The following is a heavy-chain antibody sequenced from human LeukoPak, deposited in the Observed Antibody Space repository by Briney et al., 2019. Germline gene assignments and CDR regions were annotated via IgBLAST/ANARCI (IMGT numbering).Heavy chain of an antibody. CDR3: ARPRYTNSQDAFDI. CDR1: GFTLTDYY. V-gene: IGHV3-11*01. Sequence: GGSLRLSCAASGFTLTDYYMSWIRQAPGKGLEWVSYISSSGDTIYYADSVKGRFTISRDNAKNSLYLQMNSLGAEDTAVYYCARPRYTNSQDAFDIWGQGTMVTVSS. D-gene: IGHD3-9*01. J-gene: IGHJ3*02. CDR2: ISSSGDTI.